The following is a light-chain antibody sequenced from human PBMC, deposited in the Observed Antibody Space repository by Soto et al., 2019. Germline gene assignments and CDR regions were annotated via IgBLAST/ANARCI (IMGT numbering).Light chain of an antibody. J-gene: IGLJ1*01. CDR3: CSYTTSNTRQIV. Sequence: QSALTQPASVSRSPGQSITISCTGTSSDVGGYNYVSWYQQHPGKAPKFMIYDVSNRPSGVSNRFSGSKSGNTASLTISGLQAEDEADYYCCSYTTSNTRQIVFGTGTKVTV. CDR1: SSDVGGYNY. V-gene: IGLV2-14*01. CDR2: DVS.